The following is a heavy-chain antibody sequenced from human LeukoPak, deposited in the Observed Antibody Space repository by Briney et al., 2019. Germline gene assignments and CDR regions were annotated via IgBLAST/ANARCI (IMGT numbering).Heavy chain of an antibody. CDR3: ASADHYSSGWHYFDY. Sequence: GGSLRLSCAASGFTFDDYGMSWVRQAPGKGLEWVSGINWNGGSTGYADSVKGRFTISRDNAKNSLYLQMNSLRAEDTALYYCASADHYSSGWHYFDYWGQGTLVTVSS. CDR2: INWNGGST. J-gene: IGHJ4*02. V-gene: IGHV3-20*04. D-gene: IGHD6-19*01. CDR1: GFTFDDYG.